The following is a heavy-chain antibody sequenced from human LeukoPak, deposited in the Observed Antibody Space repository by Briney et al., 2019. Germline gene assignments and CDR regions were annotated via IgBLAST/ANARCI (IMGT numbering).Heavy chain of an antibody. D-gene: IGHD6-19*01. CDR3: AKQRAGSAWFTLDF. J-gene: IGHJ4*02. CDR1: GFTFSTFW. V-gene: IGHV3-7*03. CDR2: INPDGSRE. Sequence: GGSLRLSCVTSGFTFSTFWMNWVRQAPGKGLEWVANINPDGSRERSVDSVKGRITISRDNAKNALYLQMSSLRAEDTALYYCAKQRAGSAWFTLDFWGPGTLVTVSS.